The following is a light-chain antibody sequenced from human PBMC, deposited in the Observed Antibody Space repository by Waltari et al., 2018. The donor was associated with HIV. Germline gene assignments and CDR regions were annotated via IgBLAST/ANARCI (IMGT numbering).Light chain of an antibody. Sequence: QSALTQPHSVSGSPGQSVTISCTGTSSDVGGYNYVSWYQQRPGKAPKLIIYDVNKRPSGGPDRVSGSKAGNTASLAISGLQAEDEGDYYCCSYAGSYTHVVFGGGAELTVL. CDR2: DVN. CDR3: CSYAGSYTHVV. J-gene: IGLJ2*01. V-gene: IGLV2-11*01. CDR1: SSDVGGYNY.